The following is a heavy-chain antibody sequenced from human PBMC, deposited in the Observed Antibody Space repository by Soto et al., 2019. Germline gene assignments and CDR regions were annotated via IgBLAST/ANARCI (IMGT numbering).Heavy chain of an antibody. V-gene: IGHV4-61*05. Sequence: SETLSLTCRVSGGSTSSNNHYWAWIRQPPGKGLEWIGYIYYSGSTNYNPSLKSRVTISVDTSKNQFSLKLSSVTAADTAVYYCARGAYCGGDCYSFRPNAFDIWGQGTMVTVSS. J-gene: IGHJ3*02. CDR1: GGSTSSNNHY. CDR2: IYYSGST. D-gene: IGHD2-21*02. CDR3: ARGAYCGGDCYSFRPNAFDI.